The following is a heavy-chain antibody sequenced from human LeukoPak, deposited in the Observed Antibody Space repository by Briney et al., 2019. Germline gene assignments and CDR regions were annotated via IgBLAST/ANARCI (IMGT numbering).Heavy chain of an antibody. CDR2: ISGRSSTI. J-gene: IGHJ4*02. CDR1: AFTFSDYS. Sequence: GGSLRLSCAASAFTFSDYSLNWLRQAPGTGLNWVSYISGRSSTIYYADSVKGRFTISRDNAKNSMYLQRNSLRAEDTAVYYCARDRIKSGSYYFDYWGQGTLVTVSS. V-gene: IGHV3-48*01. CDR3: ARDRIKSGSYYFDY. D-gene: IGHD1-26*01.